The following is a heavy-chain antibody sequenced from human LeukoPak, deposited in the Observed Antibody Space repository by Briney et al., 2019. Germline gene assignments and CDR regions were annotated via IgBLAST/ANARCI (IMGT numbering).Heavy chain of an antibody. Sequence: GGSLRLSCAASGFTFSSYSMNWVRQAPGKGLEWVPSISSSSNYIYYADSVKGRFTISRDNAKNSLYLQLNSLRAEDTAVYYCARGYCSGDSCYRFFDYWGQGTLVTVSS. D-gene: IGHD2-15*01. J-gene: IGHJ4*02. V-gene: IGHV3-21*01. CDR3: ARGYCSGDSCYRFFDY. CDR2: ISSSSNYI. CDR1: GFTFSSYS.